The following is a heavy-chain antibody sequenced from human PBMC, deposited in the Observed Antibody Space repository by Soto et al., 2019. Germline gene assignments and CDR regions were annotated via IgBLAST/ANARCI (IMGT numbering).Heavy chain of an antibody. CDR2: IFPSGTT. CDR3: ARSREFDY. J-gene: IGHJ4*02. V-gene: IGHV4-30-2*01. Sequence: SETLSLTCGVSGGSLSGATYSWNWIRQPPGRGLEWIGYIFPSGTTYYNPSLKSRVTISIDVSKNQFSLSLRSLTAADTAVYYCARSREFDYWSQGTLVTVSS. CDR1: GGSLSGATYS.